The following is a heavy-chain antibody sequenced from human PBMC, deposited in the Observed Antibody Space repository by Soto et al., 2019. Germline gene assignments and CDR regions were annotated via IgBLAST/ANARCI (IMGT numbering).Heavy chain of an antibody. CDR2: IFPSGTT. CDR3: ARSREFDY. J-gene: IGHJ4*02. V-gene: IGHV4-30-2*01. Sequence: SETLSLTCGVSGGSLSGATYSWNWIRQPPGRGLEWIGYIFPSGTTYYNPSLKSRVTISIDVSKNQFSLSLRSLTAADTAVYYCARSREFDYWSQGTLVTVSS. CDR1: GGSLSGATYS.